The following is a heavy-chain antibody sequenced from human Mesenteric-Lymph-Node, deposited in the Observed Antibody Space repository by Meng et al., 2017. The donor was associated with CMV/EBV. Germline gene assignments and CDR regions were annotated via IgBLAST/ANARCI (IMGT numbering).Heavy chain of an antibody. V-gene: IGHV3-21*01. J-gene: IGHJ4*02. CDR3: ARETLELGY. CDR1: GFTFISYS. Sequence: GESLKISCAASGFTFISYSMNWVRQAPGKGLEWVSSISSSSAYIYYADSVKGRFTISRDNAKNSLSLQMNSLRAEDTAVYYCARETLELGYWGQGTLVTVSS. D-gene: IGHD1-1*01. CDR2: ISSSSAYI.